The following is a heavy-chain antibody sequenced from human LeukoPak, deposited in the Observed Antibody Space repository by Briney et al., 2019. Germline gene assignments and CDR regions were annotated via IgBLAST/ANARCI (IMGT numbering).Heavy chain of an antibody. V-gene: IGHV1-18*04. CDR1: GYTFTSYG. CDR2: ISAYNDNT. D-gene: IGHD6-13*01. CDR3: ARVYSSSWYFAFDI. Sequence: ASVKVSCKASGYTFTSYGISWVRQAPGQGLEWMGWISAYNDNTNYAQKLQGRVTMTTDTSTSTAYMELRSLRSDDTAVYYCARVYSSSWYFAFDIWGQGTMVTVSS. J-gene: IGHJ3*02.